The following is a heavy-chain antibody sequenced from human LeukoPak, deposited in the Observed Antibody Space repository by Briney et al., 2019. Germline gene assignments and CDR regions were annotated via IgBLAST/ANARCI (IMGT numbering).Heavy chain of an antibody. V-gene: IGHV1-46*01. Sequence: ASVKVSCKASGYTFTSYYIYWVRQAPGQGLEWMGIINPSRGSTNYAQKFQERVTITRDMSTSTAYMELSSLRSEDTAVYYCAAGPYDSSGYYSIDAFDIWGQGTMVTVSS. CDR1: GYTFTSYY. J-gene: IGHJ3*02. CDR3: AAGPYDSSGYYSIDAFDI. D-gene: IGHD3-22*01. CDR2: INPSRGST.